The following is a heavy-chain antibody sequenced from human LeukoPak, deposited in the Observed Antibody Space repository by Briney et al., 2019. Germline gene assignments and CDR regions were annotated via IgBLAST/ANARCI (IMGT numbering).Heavy chain of an antibody. CDR1: GGSISSSSYY. CDR2: IYYSGST. V-gene: IGHV4-39*07. Sequence: PSETLSLTCTVSGGSISSSSYYWGWIRQPPGKGLEWIGSIYYSGSTYYNPSLKSRVTISVDTSKNQFSLKLSSVTAADTAVYYCARVMGSSGGWRYYYYYYYMDVWGKGTTVTVSS. J-gene: IGHJ6*03. D-gene: IGHD6-19*01. CDR3: ARVMGSSGGWRYYYYYYYMDV.